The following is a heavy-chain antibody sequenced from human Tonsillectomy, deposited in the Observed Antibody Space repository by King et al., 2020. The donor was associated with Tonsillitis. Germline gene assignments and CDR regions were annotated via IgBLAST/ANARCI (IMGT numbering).Heavy chain of an antibody. CDR1: GGSISGYY. CDR3: ARDYGSGSYYNLPLYY. Sequence: MQLQESGPGLVKPSETLSLTCTVSGGSISGYYWSWIRQPPGKGLEWLGYIFSSGSTKYNPSLKSRLTISQDTSKYQFSLKLSSVTTADTAVYYCARDYGSGSYYNLPLYYWGPGTLVTVSS. V-gene: IGHV4-59*01. CDR2: IFSSGST. D-gene: IGHD3-10*01. J-gene: IGHJ4*02.